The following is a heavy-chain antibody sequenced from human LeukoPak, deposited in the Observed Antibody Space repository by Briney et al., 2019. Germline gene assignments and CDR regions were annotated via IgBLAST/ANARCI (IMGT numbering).Heavy chain of an antibody. CDR2: IYPGDSDT. V-gene: IGHV5-51*01. CDR1: GYSFTSYW. CDR3: AREGRYYDDVWGSYRYYDY. J-gene: IGHJ4*02. D-gene: IGHD3-16*02. Sequence: GESLKISCKGSGYSFTSYWIGWVRQMPGKGLEWMGIIYPGDSDTRYSPSFQGQVTISADKSISTAYLQWSSLKASDTAMYYCAREGRYYDDVWGSYRYYDYWGQGTLVTVSS.